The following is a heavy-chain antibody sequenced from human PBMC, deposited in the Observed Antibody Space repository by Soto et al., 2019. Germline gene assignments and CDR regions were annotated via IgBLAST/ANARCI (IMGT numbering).Heavy chain of an antibody. V-gene: IGHV4-31*03. Sequence: QVQLRESGPRLVRPSQTLSLSCTVSGGSVSSRGSYWTWIRQKPGEGLEWIGYIYYTLSTSYNPSVKSRVSISLDTSNNQFALKLDSVTAADTAVYFCARRLGYCDSPPCPTGAFDIWGQGTQVTVS. CDR1: GGSVSSRGSY. CDR3: ARRLGYCDSPPCPTGAFDI. CDR2: IYYTLST. J-gene: IGHJ3*02. D-gene: IGHD2-15*01.